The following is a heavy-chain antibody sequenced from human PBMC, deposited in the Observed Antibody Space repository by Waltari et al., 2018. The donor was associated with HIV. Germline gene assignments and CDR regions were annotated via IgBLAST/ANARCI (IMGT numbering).Heavy chain of an antibody. CDR1: GYNFATFD. J-gene: IGHJ4*02. CDR2: TSINNGNA. D-gene: IGHD3-3*01. V-gene: IGHV1-8*01. Sequence: QAQLVQSGAEVRKPGASVKVSCKASGYNFATFDINWVRRAPGQGLEWMGWTSINNGNAGYGQRFKGRVTLTRDTSIDTAYMELHSLTPQDTAVYYCVTSRPGAVFGDFWGQGTPVMVSS. CDR3: VTSRPGAVFGDF.